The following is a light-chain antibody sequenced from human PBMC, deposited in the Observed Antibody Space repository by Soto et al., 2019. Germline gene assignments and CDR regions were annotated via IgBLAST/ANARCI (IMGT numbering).Light chain of an antibody. J-gene: IGKJ2*01. CDR2: GAS. Sequence: VLTQSPGTLSLSPRERATISCRASQSITRFYLAWYQHKPGQAPRLLIYGASSRATGIPHRFSGSESGTDFTLTISRLEPEDCGVYYCQQSGGSPPYTFGQGTRLEIK. CDR3: QQSGGSPPYT. CDR1: QSITRFY. V-gene: IGKV3-20*01.